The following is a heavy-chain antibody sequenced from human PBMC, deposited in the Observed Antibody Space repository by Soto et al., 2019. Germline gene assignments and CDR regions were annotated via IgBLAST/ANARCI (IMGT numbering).Heavy chain of an antibody. V-gene: IGHV4-31*03. Sequence: PSENLSLTCTVSGGSISSGGYYWSWIRQHPGKGLEWIGYIYYSGSTYYNPSLKSRVTISVDTSKNQFSLKLSSVTAADTAVYYCARFEGGSGWYPFGVDYWGQGTLVTVSS. D-gene: IGHD6-19*01. J-gene: IGHJ4*02. CDR2: IYYSGST. CDR1: GGSISSGGYY. CDR3: ARFEGGSGWYPFGVDY.